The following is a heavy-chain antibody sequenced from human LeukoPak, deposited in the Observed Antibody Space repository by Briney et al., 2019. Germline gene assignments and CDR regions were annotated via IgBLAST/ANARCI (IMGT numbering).Heavy chain of an antibody. CDR1: GVSINTCCYY. J-gene: IGHJ4*02. Sequence: PSETLSLTCDVSGVSINTCCYYWTWIRQPPGKGLEWIGYKYYSGSTRYNSSLRSRLTISLDSSKNQFSLRLTSVTAADTAVYYCARGRRSGFDFDSWGPGTLVIVSS. CDR2: KYYSGST. CDR3: ARGRRSGFDFDS. V-gene: IGHV4-61*01. D-gene: IGHD3-9*01.